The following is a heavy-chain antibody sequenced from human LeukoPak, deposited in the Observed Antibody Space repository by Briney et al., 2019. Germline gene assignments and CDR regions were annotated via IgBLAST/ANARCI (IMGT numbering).Heavy chain of an antibody. Sequence: ASVKVSCKASGYTFTSYGISWVRQAPGQGLEWMGWISAYNDNTNYAQKLQGRVTMTTDTSTRTAYMELRSLRSDDTAVYYCVRAVPYYFGSESTEEFDYWGQGTLVTVSS. CDR2: ISAYNDNT. CDR1: GYTFTSYG. J-gene: IGHJ4*02. V-gene: IGHV1-18*01. CDR3: VRAVPYYFGSESTEEFDY. D-gene: IGHD3-10*01.